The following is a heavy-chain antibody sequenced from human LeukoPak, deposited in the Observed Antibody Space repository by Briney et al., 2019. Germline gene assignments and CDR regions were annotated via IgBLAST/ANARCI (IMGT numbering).Heavy chain of an antibody. J-gene: IGHJ4*02. CDR1: GFTFSSYA. CDR2: ISGSGGST. Sequence: GGSLRLSCAASGFTFSSYAMSWVRQAPGKGLEWVSAISGSGGSTYYADSVKGRFTISRDDSKNTLYLQMNSLRAEDTAVYYCAKDRAGLGHFDYWGQGTLVTVSS. CDR3: AKDRAGLGHFDY. V-gene: IGHV3-23*01. D-gene: IGHD6-19*01.